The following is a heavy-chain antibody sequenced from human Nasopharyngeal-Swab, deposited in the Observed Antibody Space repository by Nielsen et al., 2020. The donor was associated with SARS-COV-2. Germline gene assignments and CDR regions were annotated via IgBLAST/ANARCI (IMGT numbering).Heavy chain of an antibody. J-gene: IGHJ3*02. CDR1: GYTFTSYA. CDR3: ARDRFSYYYDSSGYFDAFDI. V-gene: IGHV7-4-1*02. CDR2: INTNTGNP. D-gene: IGHD3-22*01. Sequence: ASVKVFCKASGYTFTSYAMNWVRQAPGQGLEWMGWINTNTGNPTYAQGFTGRFVFSLDTSVSTAYLQISSLKAEDTAVYYCARDRFSYYYDSSGYFDAFDIWGQGTMVTVSS.